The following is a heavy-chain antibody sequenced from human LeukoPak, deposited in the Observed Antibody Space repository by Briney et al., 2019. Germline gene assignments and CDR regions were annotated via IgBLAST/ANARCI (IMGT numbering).Heavy chain of an antibody. D-gene: IGHD7-27*01. CDR2: IYYSGST. CDR3: ARGGPNWVEIDY. CDR1: GGSASSGSYY. V-gene: IGHV4-61*01. Sequence: KASETLSLTCTVSGGSASSGSYYWSWIRQPPGKGLEWIGYIYYSGSTNYNPSLKSRVTISVDTSKNQFSLKLSSVTAADTAVYYCARGGPNWVEIDYWGQGTLVTVSS. J-gene: IGHJ4*02.